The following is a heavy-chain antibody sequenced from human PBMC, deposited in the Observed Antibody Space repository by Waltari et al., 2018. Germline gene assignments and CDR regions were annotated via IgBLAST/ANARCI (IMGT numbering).Heavy chain of an antibody. D-gene: IGHD3-10*01. CDR2: INPIGGST. CDR3: AREPPRGVIVGGMDV. Sequence: QVQLVQSGAEVKKPGASVKVSCKASGYTFTSYYMHWVRQAPGQGLEWMGIINPIGGSTSYAQKFQGRVTMTRDTSTSTVYMELSSLRSEDTAVYYCAREPPRGVIVGGMDVWGQGTTVTVSS. J-gene: IGHJ6*02. V-gene: IGHV1-46*03. CDR1: GYTFTSYY.